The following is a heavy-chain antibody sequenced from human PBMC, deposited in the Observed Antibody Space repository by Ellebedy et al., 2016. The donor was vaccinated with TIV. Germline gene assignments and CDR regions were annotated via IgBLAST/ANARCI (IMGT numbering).Heavy chain of an antibody. J-gene: IGHJ6*02. V-gene: IGHV3-21*01. D-gene: IGHD3-10*01. Sequence: PGGSLRLSCAASGFTFSSYSMNWVRQAPGKGLEWVSSISSSSSYIYYADSVKGRFTISRDNAKNSLYLQMNSLRAEDTAVYYCARLWFGEPGGIYYYYYGMDVWGQGTTVTVSS. CDR1: GFTFSSYS. CDR3: ARLWFGEPGGIYYYYYGMDV. CDR2: ISSSSSYI.